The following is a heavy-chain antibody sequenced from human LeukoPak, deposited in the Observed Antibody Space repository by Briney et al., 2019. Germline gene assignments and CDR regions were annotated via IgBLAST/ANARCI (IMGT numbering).Heavy chain of an antibody. J-gene: IGHJ5*02. V-gene: IGHV4-61*02. CDR2: IYTSGIT. Sequence: SETLSLTCTVSGGSITSTTYYWSWIRQPAGKGPEWIGRIYTSGITAYNPSLESRVTISIDTSKNQFSLRLYSVTAADTAVYYCARESRTVQMATSMRGHWFDPWGQGTLVTVSS. CDR1: GGSITSTTYY. CDR3: ARESRTVQMATSMRGHWFDP. D-gene: IGHD5-24*01.